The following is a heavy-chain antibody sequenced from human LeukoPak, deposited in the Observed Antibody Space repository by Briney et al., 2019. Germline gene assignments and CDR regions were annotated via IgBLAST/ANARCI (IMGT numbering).Heavy chain of an antibody. CDR1: GGSISSGGYY. Sequence: SETLSLTCTVSGGSISSGGYYWSWIRQHPGKGLEWIGYIYYSGSTYYNPSLKSRVTISVDTSKNQFSLKLSSVTAADTAVYYCARDSSGSRGGFDPWGQGTLVTVSS. CDR3: ARDSSGSRGGFDP. J-gene: IGHJ5*02. CDR2: IYYSGST. V-gene: IGHV4-31*03. D-gene: IGHD6-19*01.